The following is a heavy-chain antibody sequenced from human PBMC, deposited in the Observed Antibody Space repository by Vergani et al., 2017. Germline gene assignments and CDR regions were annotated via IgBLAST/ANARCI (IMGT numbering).Heavy chain of an antibody. CDR3: AKDGVVVLRFLEWLYFDY. Sequence: QVQLVQSGAAVKKPGASVKVSCKASGYTFTSYDINWVRPATGQGLEWMGWMNPNSGNTGYAQKFQGRVTMTRNTSISTAYMELSSLRSEDTAVYYCAKDGVVVLRFLEWLYFDYWGQGTLVTVSS. D-gene: IGHD3-3*01. V-gene: IGHV1-8*01. CDR2: MNPNSGNT. CDR1: GYTFTSYD. J-gene: IGHJ4*02.